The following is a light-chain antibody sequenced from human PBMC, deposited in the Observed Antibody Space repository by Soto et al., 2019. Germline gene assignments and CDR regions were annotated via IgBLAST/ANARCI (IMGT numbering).Light chain of an antibody. Sequence: QTVVMQPPSVSGAPGQRVTISCTGSTSNIGAGYDVHWYQQLPGTAPKLLIYGNGNRPSGVPDRFSASKFGTSASLTIAGIQADDEADYYCQSYDNRLTVSVFGGGTKLTVL. CDR2: GNG. CDR1: TSNIGAGYD. V-gene: IGLV1-40*01. CDR3: QSYDNRLTVSV. J-gene: IGLJ3*02.